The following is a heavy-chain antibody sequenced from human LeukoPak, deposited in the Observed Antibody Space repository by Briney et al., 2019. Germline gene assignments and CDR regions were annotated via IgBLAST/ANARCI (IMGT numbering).Heavy chain of an antibody. V-gene: IGHV1-69*01. Sequence: ASVKVSCKASGGTFSSYAISWVRQAPGQGLEWMGGIIPIFGTANYAQKFQGRVTITADESTSTAYMELSSLRSEDTAVYYCARDGYSSSSFTPFDYWGQGTLVTVSS. CDR2: IIPIFGTA. CDR3: ARDGYSSSSFTPFDY. CDR1: GGTFSSYA. J-gene: IGHJ4*02. D-gene: IGHD6-6*01.